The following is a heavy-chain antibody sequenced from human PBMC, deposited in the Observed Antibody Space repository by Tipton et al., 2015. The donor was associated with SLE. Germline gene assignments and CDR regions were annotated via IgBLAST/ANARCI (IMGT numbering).Heavy chain of an antibody. CDR3: AKRYGAWYFDL. V-gene: IGHV3-23*01. Sequence: SLRLSCAASGFTFSSYAMSWVRQAPGKGLEWVSGISGSGGSTYYADSVKGRFTISRDNSENTLYLQMNSLRAEDTAVYYCAKRYGAWYFDLWGRGTLVTVSS. J-gene: IGHJ2*01. CDR1: GFTFSSYA. D-gene: IGHD4-17*01. CDR2: ISGSGGST.